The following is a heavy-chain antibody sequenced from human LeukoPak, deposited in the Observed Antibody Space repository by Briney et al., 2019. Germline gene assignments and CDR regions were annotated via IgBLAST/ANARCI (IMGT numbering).Heavy chain of an antibody. CDR3: AHKPSGPYYFDY. CDR1: GFSLSTSGMG. Sequence: ESLPTLVKPTQTLTLTCTFSGFSLSTSGMGVGWIRQPPGKALEWLALIYWDDDKRYSPSLKSRLTITKDTSKNQVVLTMTNMDPVDTATYYCAHKPSGPYYFDYWGQGTLVTVSS. D-gene: IGHD3-10*01. V-gene: IGHV2-5*02. CDR2: IYWDDDK. J-gene: IGHJ4*02.